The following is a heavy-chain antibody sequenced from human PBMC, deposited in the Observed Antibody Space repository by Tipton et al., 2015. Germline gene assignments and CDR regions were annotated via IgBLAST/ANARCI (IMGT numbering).Heavy chain of an antibody. CDR2: ISGNGRYT. V-gene: IGHV3-21*01. Sequence: SLRLSCAGSGFSLSLYYINWVRQAPGKGLEWVSSISGNGRYTYSGDSMKGRVTLSRDNSKNTLYLQMNNLRAEDTAVYYCARIGDYAHYGMDVWGQGTTVTVSS. J-gene: IGHJ6*02. CDR3: ARIGDYAHYGMDV. CDR1: GFSLSLYY. D-gene: IGHD4-17*01.